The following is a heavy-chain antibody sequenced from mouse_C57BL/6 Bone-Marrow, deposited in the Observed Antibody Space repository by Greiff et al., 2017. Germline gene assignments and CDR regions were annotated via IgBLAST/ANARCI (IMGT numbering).Heavy chain of an antibody. Sequence: QVQLQQPGAELVKPGASVKLSCKASGYTFTSYWMHWVKQRPGQGLEWIGMIHPNSGSTNYNEKFKSKATLTVDKSSSTAYMQLSSLTSEDSAVYYCARLNDYGPYWYFDVWGTGTTVTVSS. V-gene: IGHV1-64*01. CDR2: IHPNSGST. J-gene: IGHJ1*03. CDR1: GYTFTSYW. D-gene: IGHD1-1*01. CDR3: ARLNDYGPYWYFDV.